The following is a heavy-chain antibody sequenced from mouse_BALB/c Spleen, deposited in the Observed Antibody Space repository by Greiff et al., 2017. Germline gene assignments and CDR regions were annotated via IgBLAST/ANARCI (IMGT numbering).Heavy chain of an antibody. CDR3: ARERYYGSSYRAMDY. CDR1: GFTFSSYG. Sequence: EVQLVESGGDLVKPGGSLKLSCAASGFTFSSYGMSWVRQTPDKRLEWVATISDGGSYTYYPDSVKGRFTISRDNAKNNLYLQMSSLKSEDTAMYYCARERYYGSSYRAMDYWGQGTSVTVSS. CDR2: ISDGGSYT. D-gene: IGHD1-1*01. V-gene: IGHV5-6*01. J-gene: IGHJ4*01.